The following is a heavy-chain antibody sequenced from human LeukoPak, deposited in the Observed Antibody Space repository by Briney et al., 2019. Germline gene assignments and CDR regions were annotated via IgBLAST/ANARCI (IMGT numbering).Heavy chain of an antibody. CDR1: GFTFSSYA. D-gene: IGHD1-26*01. V-gene: IGHV3-30-3*01. Sequence: PGGSLRLSCAASGFTFSSYAMHWVRQAPGKGLEWVAVISYDGSNKYYADSVKGRFTISRDNSKNTLYLQMNSLRAEDTAVYYCATHGIVGATTGFTFDYWGQGTLVTVSS. CDR2: ISYDGSNK. CDR3: ATHGIVGATTGFTFDY. J-gene: IGHJ4*02.